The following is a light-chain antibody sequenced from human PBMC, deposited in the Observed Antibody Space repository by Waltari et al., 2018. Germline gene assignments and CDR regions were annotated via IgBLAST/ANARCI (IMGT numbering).Light chain of an antibody. CDR3: HQYGSAPL. J-gene: IGKJ4*01. Sequence: DIQMTQSPSSLSASVGDRVTITWRASQGISSCLAWYQQKPGKAPELLIYAAASFQSGVPSRFIGSGSGTDFTLTISSLQPEDFAVYYCHQYGSAPLFGGGTKVEIK. V-gene: IGKV1-12*01. CDR1: QGISSC. CDR2: AAA.